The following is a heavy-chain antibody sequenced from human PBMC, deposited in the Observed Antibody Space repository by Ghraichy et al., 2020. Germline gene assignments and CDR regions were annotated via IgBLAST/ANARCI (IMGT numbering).Heavy chain of an antibody. CDR2: ISAYNGNT. J-gene: IGHJ6*02. CDR1: GYTFTSYG. Sequence: ASVKVSCKASGYTFTSYGISWVRQAPGQGLEWMGWISAYNGNTNYAQKLQGRVTMTTDTSTSTAYMELRSLRSDDTAVYYCARVTGYSSGWYKNYYYYGMDVWGQGTTVTVSS. D-gene: IGHD6-19*01. V-gene: IGHV1-18*01. CDR3: ARVTGYSSGWYKNYYYYGMDV.